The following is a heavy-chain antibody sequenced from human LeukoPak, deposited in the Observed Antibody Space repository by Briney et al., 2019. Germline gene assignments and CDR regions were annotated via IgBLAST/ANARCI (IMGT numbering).Heavy chain of an antibody. J-gene: IGHJ6*02. Sequence: GGSLRLSCAASGFTFSSYSMNWVRQAPGKGLEWVSSISSSSSYIYHADSVKGRFTISRDNAKNSLYLQMNSLRADDTAVYYCARDLGDGYNYHYYYGMDVWGQGTTVTVSS. V-gene: IGHV3-21*04. CDR3: ARDLGDGYNYHYYYGMDV. CDR1: GFTFSSYS. CDR2: ISSSSSYI. D-gene: IGHD5-24*01.